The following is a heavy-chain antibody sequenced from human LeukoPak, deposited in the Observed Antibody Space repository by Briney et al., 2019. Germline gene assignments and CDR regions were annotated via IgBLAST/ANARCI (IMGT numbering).Heavy chain of an antibody. D-gene: IGHD6-19*01. Sequence: PGGSLRLSCAASGFTFDDYAMHWVRQAPGKGLEWVSGISWNSGSIGYVDSVKGRFTISRDNAKNSLYLQMNSLRAEDTALYYCAKGSPYYSSGPNDYWGQGTLVTVSS. V-gene: IGHV3-9*01. CDR1: GFTFDDYA. J-gene: IGHJ4*02. CDR3: AKGSPYYSSGPNDY. CDR2: ISWNSGSI.